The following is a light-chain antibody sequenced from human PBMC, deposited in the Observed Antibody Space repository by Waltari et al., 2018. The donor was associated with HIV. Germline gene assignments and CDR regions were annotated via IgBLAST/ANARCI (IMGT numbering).Light chain of an antibody. CDR1: SSSFGNNY. CDR3: GTWDNSRSAGF. Sequence: QSVLTQPPSVSAPPGQKVTISCSGSSSSFGNNYVSWYQQVPGTAPKLLIYQNNRRPSGSPDRFSGSRSGTSATLASTGLQTGDEAEYDCGTWDNSRSAGFFGGGTKLTVL. J-gene: IGLJ2*01. CDR2: QNN. V-gene: IGLV1-51*01.